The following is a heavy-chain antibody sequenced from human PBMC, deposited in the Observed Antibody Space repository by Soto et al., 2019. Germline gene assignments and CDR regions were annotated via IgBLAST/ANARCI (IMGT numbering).Heavy chain of an antibody. V-gene: IGHV4-39*07. J-gene: IGHJ4*02. CDR1: GGSISSSSYY. Sequence: SETLSLTCTVSGGSISSSSYYWGWIRQPPGKGLEWIGSIYYSGSTYYNPSLKSRVTISVDTSKNQFSLKLSSVTAADTAVYYCARDNGRENYYDSSGYWYYFDYWGQGTLVTVSS. CDR3: ARDNGRENYYDSSGYWYYFDY. D-gene: IGHD3-22*01. CDR2: IYYSGST.